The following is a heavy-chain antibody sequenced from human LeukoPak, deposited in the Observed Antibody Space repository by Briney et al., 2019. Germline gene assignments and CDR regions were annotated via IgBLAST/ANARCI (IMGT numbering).Heavy chain of an antibody. CDR1: GFTFSNYW. Sequence: PGGSLRLSCGASGFTFSNYWMHWVRQVPGKGLVWVARIYADGNSTSYADSVQGRFTIPRDNAKNTLYLQINSLRVEDTAVYYGATVFDFWGQGTLVTVSS. CDR3: ATVFDF. CDR2: IYADGNST. V-gene: IGHV3-74*01. J-gene: IGHJ4*02.